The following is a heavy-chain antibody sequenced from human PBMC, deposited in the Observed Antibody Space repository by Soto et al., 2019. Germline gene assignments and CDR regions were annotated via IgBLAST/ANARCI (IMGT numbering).Heavy chain of an antibody. Sequence: SETLSLTCTVSGGSISSYYWSWIRQPPGKGLEWIGYIYYSGSTNYNPSLKSRVTISVDTSKNQFSLKLSSVTAADTAVYYCASSTLGYCSGGSCYSFHAFDIWGQGTMVTVSS. V-gene: IGHV4-59*08. D-gene: IGHD2-15*01. CDR2: IYYSGST. CDR3: ASSTLGYCSGGSCYSFHAFDI. CDR1: GGSISSYY. J-gene: IGHJ3*02.